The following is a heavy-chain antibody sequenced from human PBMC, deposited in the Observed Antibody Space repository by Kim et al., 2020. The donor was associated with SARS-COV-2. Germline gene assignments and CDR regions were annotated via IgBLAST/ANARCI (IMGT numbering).Heavy chain of an antibody. V-gene: IGHV1-2*02. J-gene: IGHJ4*02. Sequence: ASVKVSCKASGYTFTGYYMHWVRQAPGQGLEWMGWINPNSGGTNYAQKFQGRVTMTRDTSISTAYMELSRLRSDDTAVYYCARVNKEKHSSSWDYWGQGTLVTVSS. CDR1: GYTFTGYY. D-gene: IGHD6-6*01. CDR2: INPNSGGT. CDR3: ARVNKEKHSSSWDY.